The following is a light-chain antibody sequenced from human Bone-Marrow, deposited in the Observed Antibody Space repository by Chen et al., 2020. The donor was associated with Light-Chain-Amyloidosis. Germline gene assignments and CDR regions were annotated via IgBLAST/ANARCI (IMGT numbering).Light chain of an antibody. CDR3: SSDTGIGKVV. V-gene: IGLV2-14*01. CDR2: EVS. J-gene: IGLJ2*01. Sequence: QSVLTQPASVSGSPGQSITISCTGTTSDVGGYNYVSWYQQYPGKAPKLMISEVSDRPSGVSNRFSGSKSGNTASLTVSGLQAEDEADYYCSSDTGIGKVVFGGGTTVTVL. CDR1: TSDVGGYNY.